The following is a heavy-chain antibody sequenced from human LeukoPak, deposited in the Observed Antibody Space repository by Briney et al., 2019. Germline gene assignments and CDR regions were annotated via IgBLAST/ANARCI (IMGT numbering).Heavy chain of an antibody. Sequence: PSETLSLTCAVYGGSFSGYYWSWIRQPPGKGLEWIGEINHSGSTNYNPSLKSRVTISVDTSKNQFSLKLSSVTAADTAVYYCARGARTYSSSWAFDYWGQGTLVTVSS. CDR1: GGSFSGYY. CDR3: ARGARTYSSSWAFDY. V-gene: IGHV4-34*01. CDR2: INHSGST. D-gene: IGHD6-13*01. J-gene: IGHJ4*02.